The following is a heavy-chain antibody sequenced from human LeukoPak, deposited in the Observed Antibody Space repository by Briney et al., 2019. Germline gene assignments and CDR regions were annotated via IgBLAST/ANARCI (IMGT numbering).Heavy chain of an antibody. D-gene: IGHD2/OR15-2a*01. CDR1: GGSFSGYY. CDR2: INHSGST. CDR3: ARAYPRIGKDY. Sequence: SETLSLTCAVYGGSFSGYYWSWIRRPPGKGLEWIGEINHSGSTNYNPSLKSRVTISVDTSKNQFSLKLSSVTAADTAVYYCARAYPRIGKDYWGQGTLVTVSS. V-gene: IGHV4-34*01. J-gene: IGHJ4*02.